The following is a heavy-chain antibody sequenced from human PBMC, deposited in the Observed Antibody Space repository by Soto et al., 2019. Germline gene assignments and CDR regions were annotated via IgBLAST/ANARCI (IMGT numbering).Heavy chain of an antibody. J-gene: IGHJ5*02. CDR2: IYYSGST. V-gene: IGHV4-59*01. Sequence: SETLSLTCTVSGGSISSYYWSWIRQPPGKGLEWIGYIYYSGSTNYNPSLKSRVTISVDTSKNQFSLKLSSVTAADTAVYYCARSDPYSSSWQNNWFEPWGQGTLVTVSS. CDR3: ARSDPYSSSWQNNWFEP. D-gene: IGHD6-13*01. CDR1: GGSISSYY.